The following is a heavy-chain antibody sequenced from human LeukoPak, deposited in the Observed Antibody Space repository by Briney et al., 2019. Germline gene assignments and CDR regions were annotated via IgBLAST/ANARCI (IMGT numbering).Heavy chain of an antibody. CDR1: GFTFSNYW. D-gene: IGHD5-18*01. Sequence: GGSLRLSCATSGFTFSNYWMSWVRQAPGKGLEWVGFIRSKAYGGTTEYAASVKGRFTISRDDSKSIAYLQMNSLKTEDTAVYYCTRSGAMDLGYDYWGQGTLVTVSS. J-gene: IGHJ4*02. CDR3: TRSGAMDLGYDY. V-gene: IGHV3-49*04. CDR2: IRSKAYGGTT.